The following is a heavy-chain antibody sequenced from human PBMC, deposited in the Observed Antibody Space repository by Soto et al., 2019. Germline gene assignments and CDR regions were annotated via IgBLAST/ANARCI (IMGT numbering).Heavy chain of an antibody. CDR2: IDESGDGT. D-gene: IGHD2-15*01. CDR1: GFTFSNYA. Sequence: EVQLLESGGGLVQPGGSLRLSCAASGFTFSNYAMTWVRQAPGKGLEGVSGIDESGDGTFYADAVKGRFTISRDNSKNTLYLQMNSLRAEDSAIYYCVKVFRYCTGGSCNGGDFQHWGQGTLVTVSS. CDR3: VKVFRYCTGGSCNGGDFQH. J-gene: IGHJ1*01. V-gene: IGHV3-23*01.